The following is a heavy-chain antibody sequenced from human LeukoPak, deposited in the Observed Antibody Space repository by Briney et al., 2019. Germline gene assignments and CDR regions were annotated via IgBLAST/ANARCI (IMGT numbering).Heavy chain of an antibody. CDR3: ARGDLGEFDY. CDR1: GGSVSSGSYY. Sequence: SETLSLTCTVSGGSVSSGSYYWTWIRQPPGKGLEWIGYNYYSGSTNYNPSLKGRVTISVDTSKNQFSLKMSSVTAADTGVYYCARGDLGEFDYWGPGTLVTVSS. V-gene: IGHV4-61*01. J-gene: IGHJ4*02. CDR2: NYYSGST. D-gene: IGHD3-10*01.